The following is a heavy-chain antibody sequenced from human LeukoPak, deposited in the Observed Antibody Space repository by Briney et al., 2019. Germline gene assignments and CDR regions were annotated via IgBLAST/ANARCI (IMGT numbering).Heavy chain of an antibody. CDR2: MNPNSGNT. CDR3: ARGRTWEYYDSSGQTALNY. D-gene: IGHD3-22*01. Sequence: ASVKVSCKASGYTFTSYDINWVRQATGQGLEWMGWMNPNSGNTGYAQKFQGRVTMTRNTSISTAYMELSSLRSKDTAVYYCARGRTWEYYDSSGQTALNYWGQGTLVTVSS. J-gene: IGHJ4*02. CDR1: GYTFTSYD. V-gene: IGHV1-8*01.